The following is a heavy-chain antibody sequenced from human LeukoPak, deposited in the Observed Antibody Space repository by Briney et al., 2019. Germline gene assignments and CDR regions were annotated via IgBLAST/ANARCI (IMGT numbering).Heavy chain of an antibody. CDR2: INHSGST. V-gene: IGHV4-34*01. CDR1: GGSFSGYY. D-gene: IGHD2-2*01. J-gene: IGHJ5*02. Sequence: SETLSLTCAVYGGSFSGYYWSWIRQPPGKGLEWIGEINHSGSTNYNPSLKSRVTISVDTSKNQFSLKLSSVTAADTAIYYCARPLHCSSTTCYDWFDPWGQGTLVTVST. CDR3: ARPLHCSSTTCYDWFDP.